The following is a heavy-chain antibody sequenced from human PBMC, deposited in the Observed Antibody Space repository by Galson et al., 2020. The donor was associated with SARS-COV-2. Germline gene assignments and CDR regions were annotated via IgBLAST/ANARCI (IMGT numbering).Heavy chain of an antibody. CDR3: ARDEDGYNDF. CDR1: GFRFSNNW. Sequence: PGGSLRLSCAASGFRFSNNWMSWVRQAPGKGLQWVANIKQDGSDRYYVDSVKGRFTISSDYAKNSVYLQMNNLTADYTAVYYCARDEDGYNDFWGQGTLVAVSS. V-gene: IGHV3-7*01. CDR2: IKQDGSDR. J-gene: IGHJ4*02. D-gene: IGHD5-18*01.